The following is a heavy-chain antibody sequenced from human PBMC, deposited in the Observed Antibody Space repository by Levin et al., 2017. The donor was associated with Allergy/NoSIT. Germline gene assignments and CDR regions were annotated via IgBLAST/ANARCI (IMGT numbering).Heavy chain of an antibody. J-gene: IGHJ4*02. CDR3: ARVAGYSYGYYFDY. CDR1: GCSISSGGYS. CDR2: IYLSGST. D-gene: IGHD5-18*01. Sequence: KPSETLSLTCAVSGCSISSGGYSWIWIRQPPGKGLEWIGNIYLSGSTNDNPSLKSRVTMSVDRSKNQFSLKLSYVTAADTAVYYCARVAGYSYGYYFDYWGPGTLVTVSS. V-gene: IGHV4-30-2*01.